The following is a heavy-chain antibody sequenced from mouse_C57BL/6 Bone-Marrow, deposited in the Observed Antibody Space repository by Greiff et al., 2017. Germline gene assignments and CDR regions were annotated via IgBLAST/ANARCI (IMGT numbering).Heavy chain of an antibody. CDR3: AREGIYYGNYYFDY. CDR2: INPNYGTT. CDR1: GYSFTDYN. V-gene: IGHV1-39*01. D-gene: IGHD2-1*01. J-gene: IGHJ2*01. Sequence: EVQVVESGPELVKPGASVKISCKASGYSFTDYNMNWVKQSNGKSLEWIGVINPNYGTTSYNQKFKGKATLTADQSSSTAYMQLNSLTSEDSAVYYCAREGIYYGNYYFDYWGQGTTLTVSS.